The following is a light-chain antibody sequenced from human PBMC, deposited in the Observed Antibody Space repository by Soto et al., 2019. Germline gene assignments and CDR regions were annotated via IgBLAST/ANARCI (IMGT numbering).Light chain of an antibody. V-gene: IGKV3-20*01. CDR1: QSVGSSY. J-gene: IGKJ3*01. Sequence: EIVLTQSPGTLSLSPGERATLSCRASQSVGSSYLAWFQKKPGQAPSLLIYDASSRATGIPDRFSGSGSGTDFTLTISRLEPEDFAVYYCQQYRSSPFTFGPGTKVDIK. CDR2: DAS. CDR3: QQYRSSPFT.